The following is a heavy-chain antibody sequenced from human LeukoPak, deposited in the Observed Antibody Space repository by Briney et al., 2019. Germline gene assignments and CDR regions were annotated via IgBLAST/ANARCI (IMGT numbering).Heavy chain of an antibody. CDR2: IYSGGST. D-gene: IGHD2-15*01. J-gene: IGHJ3*02. Sequence: GGSLRLSCAASGFTASSNYMSWVRQAPGKGLEWVSVIYSGGSTYYADSVKGRFTISRANSKNTLYLQMNSLRAEDTAVYYCAFLVVAALDIWGQGTMVTVSS. V-gene: IGHV3-53*01. CDR1: GFTASSNY. CDR3: AFLVVAALDI.